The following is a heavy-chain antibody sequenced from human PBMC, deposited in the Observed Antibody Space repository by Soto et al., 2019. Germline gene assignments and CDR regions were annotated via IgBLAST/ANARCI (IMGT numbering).Heavy chain of an antibody. Sequence: GGSLRLSCAVSGFTLSSFAMSWVRQAPGKGLEWVSVISSSGGTTYYADSVKGRFTISRDNSKHMLYLQMSSLRAEDTAVYYCARAAPGMDVWGQGTTVTVSS. J-gene: IGHJ6*02. CDR2: ISSSGGTT. CDR1: GFTLSSFA. V-gene: IGHV3-23*01. CDR3: ARAAPGMDV.